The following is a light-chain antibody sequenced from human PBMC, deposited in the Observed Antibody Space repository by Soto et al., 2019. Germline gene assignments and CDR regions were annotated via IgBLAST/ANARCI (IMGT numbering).Light chain of an antibody. J-gene: IGKJ4*01. V-gene: IGKV1-33*01. CDR1: QDISNY. Sequence: DIQMTQSPSSLSASVGDRVTITCQASQDISNYLNWYQHKPGKAPKLLIYDASNLETGVPSRFSGSGSGTDFTFTISSLQPEDIATYYCQQDDNLPTTFGGGTKVEIK. CDR3: QQDDNLPTT. CDR2: DAS.